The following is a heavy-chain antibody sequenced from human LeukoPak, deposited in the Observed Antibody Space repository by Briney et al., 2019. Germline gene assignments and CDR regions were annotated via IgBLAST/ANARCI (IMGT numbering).Heavy chain of an antibody. Sequence: ASVKVSCKASGYTFIGYYLHWVRQAPGQGLEWMGWINPHNGDTNYAQKFQGRVTMTRDTSITTAYMEVSRLKSDDTAVYYCATVRDIVVGGGPYYFDYWGQGTLVTVSS. CDR2: INPHNGDT. CDR1: GYTFIGYY. D-gene: IGHD2-15*01. J-gene: IGHJ4*02. CDR3: ATVRDIVVGGGPYYFDY. V-gene: IGHV1-2*02.